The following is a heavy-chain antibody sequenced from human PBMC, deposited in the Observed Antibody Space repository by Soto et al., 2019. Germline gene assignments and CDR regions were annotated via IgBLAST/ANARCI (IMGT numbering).Heavy chain of an antibody. CDR1: GFTFSSYG. CDR2: ISYDGSNK. J-gene: IGHJ5*02. V-gene: IGHV3-30*18. D-gene: IGHD2-15*01. CDR3: AKPGGGSTGWFDP. Sequence: PGGSLRLSCAASGFTFSSYGMHWVRQAPGKWLEWVAVISYDGSNKYYADSVKGRFTISRDNSKNTLYLQMNSLRAEDTAVYYCAKPGGGSTGWFDPWGQGTLVNVSS.